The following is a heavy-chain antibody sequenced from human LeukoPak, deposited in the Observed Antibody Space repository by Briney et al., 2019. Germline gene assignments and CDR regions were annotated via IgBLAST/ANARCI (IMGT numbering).Heavy chain of an antibody. J-gene: IGHJ4*02. D-gene: IGHD5-18*01. V-gene: IGHV3-9*01. CDR2: ISWNSGSI. Sequence: GGSLRLSCAASGFTFDDYAMHWVRQAPGKGLEWVSGISWNSGSIGYADSVKGRFTISRDNAKNSLYLQMNSLRAEDTALYYCAKDVGYSYGSNIDYWGQGTLVNVSS. CDR1: GFTFDDYA. CDR3: AKDVGYSYGSNIDY.